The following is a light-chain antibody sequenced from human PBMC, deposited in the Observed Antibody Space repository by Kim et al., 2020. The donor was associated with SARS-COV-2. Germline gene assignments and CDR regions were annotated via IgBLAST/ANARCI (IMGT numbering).Light chain of an antibody. Sequence: ERATLSCMASQSLSSQFFAWYQQTSGQPPKLLIFGASSRAAGIPDRFSGSGSGTDFTLTISRLEPEDFAFYFCQQYTISPPAYTFGQGTKLEI. V-gene: IGKV3-20*01. CDR3: QQYTISPPAYT. CDR1: QSLSSQF. CDR2: GAS. J-gene: IGKJ2*01.